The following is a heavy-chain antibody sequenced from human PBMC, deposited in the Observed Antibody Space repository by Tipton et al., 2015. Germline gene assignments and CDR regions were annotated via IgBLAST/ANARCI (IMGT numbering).Heavy chain of an antibody. D-gene: IGHD2-2*01. CDR1: AYSISSDYY. Sequence: TLSLTCAVSAYSISSDYYWGWIRQPPGKGLEWIGSISHSGNTYYNPSLKSRVTMSRDTSKNQFSLKLTSVTAADTAVYYCARDLTVPATALDYWGQGTLVTVSS. V-gene: IGHV4-38-2*02. J-gene: IGHJ4*02. CDR3: ARDLTVPATALDY. CDR2: ISHSGNT.